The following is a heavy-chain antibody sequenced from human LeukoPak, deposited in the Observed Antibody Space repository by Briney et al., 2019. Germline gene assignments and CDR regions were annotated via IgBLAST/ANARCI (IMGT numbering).Heavy chain of an antibody. V-gene: IGHV4-39*01. CDR3: ARVSGWFTNWFDP. CDR1: GGSISSSSYY. D-gene: IGHD6-19*01. CDR2: IYYSGST. J-gene: IGHJ5*02. Sequence: SETLSLTCTVSGGSISSSSYYWGWIRQPPGKWLEWIGSIYYSGSTYYNPSPKSRVTISVDTSKNQFSLKLSSVTAADTAVYYCARVSGWFTNWFDPWGQGTLVTVSS.